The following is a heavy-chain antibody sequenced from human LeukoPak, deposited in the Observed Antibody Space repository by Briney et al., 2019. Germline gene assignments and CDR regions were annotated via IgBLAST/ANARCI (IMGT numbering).Heavy chain of an antibody. CDR1: GGTFSSHA. D-gene: IGHD1-26*01. CDR3: ARDWSNSDVFDI. J-gene: IGHJ3*02. Sequence: SVKVSCKASGGTFSSHAISWVRQAPGQGLEWMGGIIPVFGTTNYAQKFQGRVTITADESTSTAYMELSSLRSEDTAVYYCARDWSNSDVFDIWGQGTMVTVSS. CDR2: IIPVFGTT. V-gene: IGHV1-69*13.